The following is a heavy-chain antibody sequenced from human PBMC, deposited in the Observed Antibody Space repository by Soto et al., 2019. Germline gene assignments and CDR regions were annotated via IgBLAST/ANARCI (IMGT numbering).Heavy chain of an antibody. D-gene: IGHD3-22*01. CDR1: GDSVSSNSAA. CDR3: ARETVITTGLNYYYGMDV. J-gene: IGHJ6*02. Sequence: PSQTLSLTCAISGDSVSSNSAAWNWIRQSPSRGLEWLGRTYYRSKWYNDDAVSVKSRITINPDTSKNQFSLQLNSVTPEDTAVYYCARETVITTGLNYYYGMDVWGQGTTVTVSS. V-gene: IGHV6-1*01. CDR2: TYYRSKWYN.